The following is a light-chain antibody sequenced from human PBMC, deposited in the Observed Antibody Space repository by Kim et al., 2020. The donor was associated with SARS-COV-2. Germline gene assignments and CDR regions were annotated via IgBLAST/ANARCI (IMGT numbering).Light chain of an antibody. Sequence: LSPGERATLSCSASQSVSSSYLAWYQQKPGQAPRLLIYGASSRATGIPDRFSGSGSGTDFTLTISRLEPEDFVVYYCQQYGSSSYTFGQGTKLEI. CDR3: QQYGSSSYT. J-gene: IGKJ2*01. CDR1: QSVSSSY. CDR2: GAS. V-gene: IGKV3-20*01.